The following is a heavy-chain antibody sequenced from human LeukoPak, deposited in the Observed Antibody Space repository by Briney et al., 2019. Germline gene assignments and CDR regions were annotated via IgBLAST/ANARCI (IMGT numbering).Heavy chain of an antibody. V-gene: IGHV3-20*01. CDR3: ARVRDYYDVLKSYYFDY. CDR2: INWNGGST. Sequence: PGGSLRLSCAASGFTFDDYGMSWVRQAPGKGLEWVSGINWNGGSTGYADSVKGRFTISRDNAKNSPYLQMNSLRAEDTALYHCARVRDYYDVLKSYYFDYWGQGTLVTVSS. J-gene: IGHJ4*02. CDR1: GFTFDDYG. D-gene: IGHD3-22*01.